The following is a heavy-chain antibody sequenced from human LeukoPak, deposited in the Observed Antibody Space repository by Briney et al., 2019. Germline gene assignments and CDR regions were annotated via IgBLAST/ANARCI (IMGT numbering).Heavy chain of an antibody. CDR3: ARDPLRFDAFDI. D-gene: IGHD5-12*01. V-gene: IGHV3-33*08. Sequence: GGSLRLSCAASGFSFDGYGMHWVRQAPGKGLEWVAGLWYASDKYYADSVKGRFTISRDNAKNSLYLQMNSLRAEDTAVYYCARDPLRFDAFDIWGQGTMVTVSS. CDR1: GFSFDGYG. J-gene: IGHJ3*02. CDR2: LWYASDK.